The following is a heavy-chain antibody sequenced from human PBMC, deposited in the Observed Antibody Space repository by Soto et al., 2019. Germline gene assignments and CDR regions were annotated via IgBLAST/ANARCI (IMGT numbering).Heavy chain of an antibody. D-gene: IGHD3-22*01. J-gene: IGHJ4*02. CDR2: ISYDGSNK. Sequence: GGSLRLSCAASGFTFSSYAMHWVRQAPGKGLEWVAVISYDGSNKYYADSVKGRFTISRDNSKNTLYLQMNNLRAEDTAVYYCASITPYYYDSSGSQTDYWGQGTLVTVSS. CDR1: GFTFSSYA. V-gene: IGHV3-30*04. CDR3: ASITPYYYDSSGSQTDY.